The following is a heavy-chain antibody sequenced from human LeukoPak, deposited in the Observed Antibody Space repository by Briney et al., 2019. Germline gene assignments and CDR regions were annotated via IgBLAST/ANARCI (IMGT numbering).Heavy chain of an antibody. CDR3: ARDSSREGRYWYFDL. Sequence: PSETLSLTCTVSGGSISSGGYYWSWIRQPPGKGLEWIGYIYHSGSTYYNPSLKSRVTISVDKSKNQFSLKLSSVTAADTAVYYCARDSSREGRYWYFDLWGRGTLVTVSS. V-gene: IGHV4-30-2*01. J-gene: IGHJ2*01. CDR2: IYHSGST. D-gene: IGHD6-13*01. CDR1: GGSISSGGYY.